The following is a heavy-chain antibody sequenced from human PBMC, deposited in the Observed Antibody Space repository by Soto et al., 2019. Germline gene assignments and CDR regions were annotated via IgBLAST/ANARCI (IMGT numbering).Heavy chain of an antibody. CDR1: GGSISRGGYY. D-gene: IGHD4-17*01. CDR2: IYYSGST. CDR3: AGYGDYEGGDI. Sequence: QVQLQESGRGLVKPSQTLSLTCTVSGGSISRGGYYWSWIRQHPGEGPEWIGYIYYSGSTYYNPSLKSRVTISVDTSKHQFSLKLSSVTAADTAMYYCAGYGDYEGGDIWGQGTMVTVSS. V-gene: IGHV4-31*03. J-gene: IGHJ3*02.